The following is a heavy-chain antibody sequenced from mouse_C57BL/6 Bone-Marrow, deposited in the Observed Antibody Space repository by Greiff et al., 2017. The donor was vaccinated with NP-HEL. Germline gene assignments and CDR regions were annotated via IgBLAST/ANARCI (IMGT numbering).Heavy chain of an antibody. CDR1: GYTFTNYW. CDR3: ARYDYDDGYFDY. CDR2: IYPGGGYT. D-gene: IGHD2-4*01. V-gene: IGHV1-63*01. J-gene: IGHJ2*01. Sequence: VKLQESGAELVRPGTSVKMSCKASGYTFTNYWIGWAKQRPGHGLEWIGDIYPGGGYTNYNEKFKGKATLTADKSSSTAYMQFSSLTSEDSAIYYCARYDYDDGYFDYWGQGTTLTVSS.